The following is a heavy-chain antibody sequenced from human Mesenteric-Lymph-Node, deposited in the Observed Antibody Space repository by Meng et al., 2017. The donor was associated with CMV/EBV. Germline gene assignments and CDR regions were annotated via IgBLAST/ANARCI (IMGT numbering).Heavy chain of an antibody. J-gene: IGHJ4*02. CDR3: ARRRCTGGSCYYFDS. CDR1: GESFGDNY. Sequence: NGESFGDNYWSWIRQTPGKGLEWIGEVNQSGSTNYNPSLKSRVTISVDTSKNHFSLKLSSVTAADTAVFYCARRRCTGGSCYYFDSWGQGTLVTVSS. D-gene: IGHD2-15*01. CDR2: VNQSGST. V-gene: IGHV4-34*01.